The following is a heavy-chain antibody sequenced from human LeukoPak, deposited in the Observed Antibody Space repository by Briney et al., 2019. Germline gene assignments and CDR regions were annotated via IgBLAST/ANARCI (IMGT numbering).Heavy chain of an antibody. CDR1: GFALSSHW. CDR3: ARNNGMDV. J-gene: IGHJ6*02. V-gene: IGHV3-7*03. CDR2: VNRDGSET. Sequence: GGSLRLSCAASGFALSSHWMTWVRQVPGRGPEWVANVNRDGSETYYLDSVKGRFTIAKDNAKNSLYLQMNSLRAEDTALYHCARNNGMDVWGQGTTVIVSS.